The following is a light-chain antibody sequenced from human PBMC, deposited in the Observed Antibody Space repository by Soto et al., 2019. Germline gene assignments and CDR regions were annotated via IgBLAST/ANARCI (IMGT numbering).Light chain of an antibody. CDR2: EAS. CDR3: QQFNSKVWT. V-gene: IGKV1-5*01. J-gene: IGKJ1*01. CDR1: QSGSRW. Sequence: DIQMTQSPSTLYASVGDTVTITCRASQSGSRWLNWYQQKPGKAPRLLIYEASNLESGVPMRFSGSGSGTEFVLTITSLQPADSATYYCQQFNSKVWTFGQGTRVEI.